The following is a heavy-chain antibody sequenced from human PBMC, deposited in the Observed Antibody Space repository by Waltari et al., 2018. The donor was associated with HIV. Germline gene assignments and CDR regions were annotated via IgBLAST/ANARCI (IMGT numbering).Heavy chain of an antibody. J-gene: IGHJ6*02. CDR3: AKPAAMASYGMDV. CDR2: ISYDGSNK. CDR1: GLPFSSYG. Sequence: QVQLVESGGGVVKPGRSLRLPCAASGLPFSSYGMHWVRQAPGKGLEWVAVISYDGSNKYYADSVKGRFTISRDNSKNTLYLQMNSLRAEDTAVYYCAKPAAMASYGMDVWGQGTTVTVSS. V-gene: IGHV3-30*18. D-gene: IGHD5-18*01.